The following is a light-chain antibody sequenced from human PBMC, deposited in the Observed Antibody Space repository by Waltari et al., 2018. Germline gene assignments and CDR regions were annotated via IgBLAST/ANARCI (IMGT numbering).Light chain of an antibody. J-gene: IGKJ2*01. V-gene: IGKV1-39*01. CDR1: QTINNF. Sequence: IQMTQSPSSLSASVGDGVTITCRANQTINNFLNWYQQKLGRAPKLLIYKASHLQTGVPSRFSGSGSGTDFTLTVSSLQPEYFTTYYCQQSFSIPYTFGQGTKVDLK. CDR2: KAS. CDR3: QQSFSIPYT.